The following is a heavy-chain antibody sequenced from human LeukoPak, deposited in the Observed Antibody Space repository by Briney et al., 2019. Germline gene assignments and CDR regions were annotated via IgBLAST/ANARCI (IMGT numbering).Heavy chain of an antibody. Sequence: GGSLRLSCAASGFTFSSYSMNWVRQAPGKGLEWVANIKQDGSEKYYVDSVKGRFTISRDNAKNSLYLQMNSLRAEDTAVYYCARERCSSTSCYKDRILGMDVWGQGTTVTVSS. CDR1: GFTFSSYS. CDR3: ARERCSSTSCYKDRILGMDV. J-gene: IGHJ6*02. V-gene: IGHV3-7*01. D-gene: IGHD2-2*02. CDR2: IKQDGSEK.